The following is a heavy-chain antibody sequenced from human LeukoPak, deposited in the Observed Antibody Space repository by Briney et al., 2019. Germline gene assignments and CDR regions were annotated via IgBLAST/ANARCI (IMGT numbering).Heavy chain of an antibody. CDR3: AKDRPAFDI. Sequence: ASVKVSCKVSGYTFTSYYMHWVRQAPGQGLEWMGIINPSGGSTSHAQKFQGRVTMTRDMSTSTVYMELSSLRSEDTAVYYCAKDRPAFDIWGQGTMVTVSS. CDR2: INPSGGST. J-gene: IGHJ3*02. CDR1: GYTFTSYY. V-gene: IGHV1-46*01.